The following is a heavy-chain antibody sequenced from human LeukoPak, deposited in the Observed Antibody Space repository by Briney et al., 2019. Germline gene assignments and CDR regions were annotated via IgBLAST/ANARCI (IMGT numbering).Heavy chain of an antibody. CDR1: GGSISNSGYS. J-gene: IGHJ4*02. CDR2: FHHSVGT. Sequence: SQTLSLTCTVSGGSISNSGYSWSWIRQPPGEGLEWIGLFHHSVGTDYKPSLKSRVTISGDRTKNQFSLTLSSVTAADTAVYYCARAGSSVYGDYPFDYWGQGTLVTVSS. D-gene: IGHD4-17*01. CDR3: ARAGSSVYGDYPFDY. V-gene: IGHV4-30-2*01.